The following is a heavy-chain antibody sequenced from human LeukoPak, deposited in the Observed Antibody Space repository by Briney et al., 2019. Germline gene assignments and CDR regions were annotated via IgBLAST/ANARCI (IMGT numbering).Heavy chain of an antibody. CDR3: ARDHNGSGWHDY. J-gene: IGHJ4*02. CDR1: GGSISSYY. CDR2: IYYSGST. V-gene: IGHV4-59*01. Sequence: PSETLSLTCTVSGGSISSYYWSWIRQPPGKGLEWIGYIYYSGSTNYNPSLKSRVTISVDTSKNQFSLKLSSVTAADTAVYYCARDHNGSGWHDYWGQGTLVTVSS. D-gene: IGHD6-19*01.